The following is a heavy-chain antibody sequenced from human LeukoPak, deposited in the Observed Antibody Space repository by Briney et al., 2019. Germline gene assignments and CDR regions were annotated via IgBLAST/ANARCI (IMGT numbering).Heavy chain of an antibody. CDR1: GFTFSSYG. J-gene: IGHJ3*02. Sequence: GGSLRLSCAASGFTFSSYGMHWVRQAPGKGLEWVAFIRYDGSNKYYADSVKGGFTISRDNSKNTLYLQMNSLRAKDTAVYYCAKDWGLADGVVPGYDAFDIWGQGTMVTVSS. D-gene: IGHD2-2*01. CDR3: AKDWGLADGVVPGYDAFDI. CDR2: IRYDGSNK. V-gene: IGHV3-30*02.